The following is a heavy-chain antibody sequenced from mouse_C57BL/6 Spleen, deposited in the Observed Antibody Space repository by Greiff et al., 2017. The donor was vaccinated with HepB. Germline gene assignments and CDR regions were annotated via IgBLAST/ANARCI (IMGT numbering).Heavy chain of an antibody. Sequence: EVQLQQSGPELVKPGASVKISCKASGYSFTGYYMHWVKQSSEKSLEWIGEINPSTGGTSYNQKFKGKATLTVDKSSSTAYMQLKSLTSEDSAVYYCARRGGYYKSEYFDVWGTGTTVTVSS. J-gene: IGHJ1*03. CDR2: INPSTGGT. V-gene: IGHV1-43*01. CDR3: ARRGGYYKSEYFDV. CDR1: GYSFTGYY. D-gene: IGHD2-3*01.